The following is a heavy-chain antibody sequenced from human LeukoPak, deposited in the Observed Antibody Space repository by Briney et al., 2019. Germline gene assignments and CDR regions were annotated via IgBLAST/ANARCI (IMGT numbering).Heavy chain of an antibody. D-gene: IGHD6-19*01. J-gene: IGHJ4*02. Sequence: SETLSLTCTVSGGSISNSTYYWGWIRQPPGKGLEWIGSIYYSGSTYYKSSLKSRVTISEDTSKNQFSLNLSSVTAAETAVYYCARRGSSGRSFDYWGQGTLVTVSS. V-gene: IGHV4-39*01. CDR1: GGSISNSTYY. CDR2: IYYSGST. CDR3: ARRGSSGRSFDY.